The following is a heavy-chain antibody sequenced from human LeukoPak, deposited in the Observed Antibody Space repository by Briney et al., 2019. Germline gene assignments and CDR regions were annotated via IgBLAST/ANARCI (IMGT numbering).Heavy chain of an antibody. Sequence: PGGSLRLSCAASGFTFSSYAMSWVRQAPGKGLEWVSAISGSGGSTYYADSVKGQLTISRDNSKNMLYLQMNSLRAEDTALYYCAKDGAVPYYFDYWGQGTLVTVSS. CDR2: ISGSGGST. D-gene: IGHD6-19*01. J-gene: IGHJ4*02. V-gene: IGHV3-23*01. CDR1: GFTFSSYA. CDR3: AKDGAVPYYFDY.